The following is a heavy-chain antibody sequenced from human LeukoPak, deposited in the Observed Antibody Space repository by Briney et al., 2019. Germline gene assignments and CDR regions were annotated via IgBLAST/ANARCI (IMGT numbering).Heavy chain of an antibody. CDR1: GGTFSSYA. CDR2: IIPIFGTA. V-gene: IGHV1-69*06. Sequence: SVTVSCKASGGTFSSYAISWVRQAPGQGLEWMGGIIPIFGTANYAQKFQGRVTMTEDTSTDTAYMELSSLRSEDTAVYYCATATGQNWEFDYWGQGTLVTVSS. CDR3: ATATGQNWEFDY. D-gene: IGHD7-27*01. J-gene: IGHJ4*02.